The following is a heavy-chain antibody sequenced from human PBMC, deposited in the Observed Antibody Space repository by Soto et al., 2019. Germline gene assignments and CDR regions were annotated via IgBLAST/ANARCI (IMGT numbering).Heavy chain of an antibody. V-gene: IGHV3-30-3*01. J-gene: IGHJ5*02. CDR2: ISYDGSNK. CDR1: RFTFSSLA. Sequence: QVQLVESGGGVVQPGRSLRLSCAASRFTFSSLAMHWVRQAPGKGLEWVAFISYDGSNKYYADSLNGRFTISRDNSKNPLYLQISSLRTEDTAVYYCARDVYGGVPGGWFDPWGQGTLVTVS. CDR3: ARDVYGGVPGGWFDP. D-gene: IGHD3-16*01.